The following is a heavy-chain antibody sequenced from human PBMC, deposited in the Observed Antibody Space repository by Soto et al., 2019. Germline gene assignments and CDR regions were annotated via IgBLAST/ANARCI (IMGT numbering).Heavy chain of an antibody. D-gene: IGHD6-13*01. CDR3: ARLIMWQQLPTWADV. CDR1: GGSISSSSYY. Sequence: ASETLSLTCTVSGGSISSSSYYWGWIRQPPGKGLEWIGSIYYSGSTYYNPSLKSRVTISVDTSKNQFSLKLSSVTAADTAVYYCARLIMWQQLPTWADVWGQGTTVTVS. CDR2: IYYSGST. V-gene: IGHV4-39*01. J-gene: IGHJ6*02.